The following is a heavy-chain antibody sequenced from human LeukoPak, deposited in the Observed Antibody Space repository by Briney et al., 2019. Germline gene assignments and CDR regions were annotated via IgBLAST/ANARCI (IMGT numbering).Heavy chain of an antibody. CDR3: AKAGGYCSSTSCPPYYYYMDV. V-gene: IGHV3-33*06. CDR1: GFTFSTYG. Sequence: VGSLRLSCAASGFTFSTYGIHWVRQAPDKGLEWVALIWYDGSNKYYADSVKGRFTISRDNSKNTLYLQMNSLRAEDTAVYYCAKAGGYCSSTSCPPYYYYMDVWGTGTTVTVSS. CDR2: IWYDGSNK. D-gene: IGHD2-2*01. J-gene: IGHJ6*03.